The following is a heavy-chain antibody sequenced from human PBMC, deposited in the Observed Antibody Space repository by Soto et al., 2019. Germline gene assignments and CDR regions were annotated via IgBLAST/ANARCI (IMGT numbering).Heavy chain of an antibody. J-gene: IGHJ6*02. V-gene: IGHV3-30-3*01. D-gene: IGHD3-10*01. CDR1: VFTFSSYA. Sequence: GGSLRLSGAASVFTFSSYAMHWVRQAPGKGLEWVAVISYDGSNKYYADSVKGRFTISRDNSKNTLYLQMNSLRAEDTAVYYCARDPNNYYGSGTHTRYYYYGMDVWGQGTTVTSP. CDR3: ARDPNNYYGSGTHTRYYYYGMDV. CDR2: ISYDGSNK.